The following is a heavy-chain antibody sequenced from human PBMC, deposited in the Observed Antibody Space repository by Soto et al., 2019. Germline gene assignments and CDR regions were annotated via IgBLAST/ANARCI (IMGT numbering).Heavy chain of an antibody. V-gene: IGHV4-34*01. Sequence: QVQLQQWGAGLLKPSETLSLTCAVYGGSFSGYYWSWIRQPPGKGLEWIGEINHSGSINYNPSLKSRVTISVDTSKNQFSLKLSSVTAADTAVYYCAAGLPRKVGINWFDPWGQGTLVTVSS. CDR3: AAGLPRKVGINWFDP. D-gene: IGHD6-13*01. J-gene: IGHJ5*02. CDR2: INHSGSI. CDR1: GGSFSGYY.